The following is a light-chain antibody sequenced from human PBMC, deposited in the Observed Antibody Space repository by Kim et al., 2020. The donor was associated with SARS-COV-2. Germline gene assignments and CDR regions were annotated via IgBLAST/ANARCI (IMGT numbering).Light chain of an antibody. CDR3: SSYSSSSTVV. V-gene: IGLV2-14*04. CDR1: SSDVGGYDY. Sequence: GQWITISCTGTSSDVGGYDYVTWYQQHPGKAPKLILYDVTERPSGVTNRFSGSKSGNTASLTISGLKAEDEADYYCSSYSSSSTVVFGGGTQLTVL. CDR2: DVT. J-gene: IGLJ3*02.